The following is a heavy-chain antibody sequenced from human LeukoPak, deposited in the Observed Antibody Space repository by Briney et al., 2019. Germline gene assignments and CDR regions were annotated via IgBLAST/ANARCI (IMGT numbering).Heavy chain of an antibody. D-gene: IGHD3-3*01. J-gene: IGHJ4*02. CDR1: GGSVSSGNYY. Sequence: PSETLSLTCTVSGGSVSSGNYYWSWIRQPPGKGLDWIGYIYSSGSTDYNPSLKSRVTISVDTSKNQFSLKLSSVTAADTAVYYCARIEKSDYDFWSGYYKYYFDYWGQGTLVTVSS. CDR3: ARIEKSDYDFWSGYYKYYFDY. V-gene: IGHV4-61*01. CDR2: IYSSGST.